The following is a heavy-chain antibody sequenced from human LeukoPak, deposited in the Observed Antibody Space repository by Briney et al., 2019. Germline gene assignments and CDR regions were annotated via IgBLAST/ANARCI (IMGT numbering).Heavy chain of an antibody. CDR2: INPNSGGT. D-gene: IGHD6-6*01. Sequence: EASVKVSCKASGYTFTGYYMHWVRQAPGQGLEWMGWINPNSGGTNYAQKFQGRVTMTRDTSISTAYMELSRLRSDDTAVYYCARYSSSSRAEDYWGQGTLVTVSS. V-gene: IGHV1-2*02. CDR1: GYTFTGYY. J-gene: IGHJ4*02. CDR3: ARYSSSSRAEDY.